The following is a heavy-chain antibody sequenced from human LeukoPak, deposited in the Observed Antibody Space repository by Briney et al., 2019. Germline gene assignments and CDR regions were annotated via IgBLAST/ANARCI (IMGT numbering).Heavy chain of an antibody. J-gene: IGHJ6*03. Sequence: SETLSLTCTVPGGSISSYYWSWIRQPPGKRLEWIGSIYHSGSTNYNPSLKSRVTILIDTSKTQFSLKVRSVTAADTAVYYCAREYSSSWGLNYYYMDVWGKGTTVTVSS. CDR2: IYHSGST. CDR1: GGSISSYY. CDR3: AREYSSSWGLNYYYMDV. D-gene: IGHD6-13*01. V-gene: IGHV4-59*01.